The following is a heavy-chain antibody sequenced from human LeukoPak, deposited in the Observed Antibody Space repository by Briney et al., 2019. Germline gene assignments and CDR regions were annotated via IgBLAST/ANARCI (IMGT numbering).Heavy chain of an antibody. CDR3: ARGEYSYGNFDS. CDR2: IYYSGTT. V-gene: IGHV4-39*07. J-gene: IGHJ4*02. Sequence: SETLSLTCTVSGGSISSTSYYWVWIRQPPGKGLEWIGSIYYSGTTYYNPSLKSRATISVDTSKNQFSLKLSSVTAADTAVYYCARGEYSYGNFDSWGQGSLVTVSS. CDR1: GGSISSTSYY. D-gene: IGHD5-18*01.